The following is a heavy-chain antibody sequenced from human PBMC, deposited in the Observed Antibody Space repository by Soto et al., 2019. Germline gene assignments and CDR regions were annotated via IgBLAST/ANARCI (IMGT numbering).Heavy chain of an antibody. CDR2: ISDSGRI. D-gene: IGHD6-13*01. V-gene: IGHV4-59*01. CDR1: GGSIRTDF. J-gene: IGHJ3*01. CDR3: ARDRIAADATEVAFDF. Sequence: SETLALTCTGSGGSIRTDFWNWHRQPPGKGLEWIAYISDSGRISYNPSLKSRVTISVDASKNQFSLSLSSVTAADTAVYYCARDRIAADATEVAFDFWGQGTMVT.